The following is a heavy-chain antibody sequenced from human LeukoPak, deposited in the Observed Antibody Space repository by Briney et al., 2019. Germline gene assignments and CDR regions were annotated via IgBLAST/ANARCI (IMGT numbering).Heavy chain of an antibody. J-gene: IGHJ4*02. V-gene: IGHV1-46*01. D-gene: IGHD1-26*01. CDR1: GYTFTSYY. Sequence: ASVKVSFKASGYTFTSYYMHWMRQAPGQGLEWLGIINPSGGSTSYAQKFQGRVTMTRDTSTSTVYMELSSLRSEDTAVYYCARSTRIVGATSFDYWGQGTLVTVSS. CDR2: INPSGGST. CDR3: ARSTRIVGATSFDY.